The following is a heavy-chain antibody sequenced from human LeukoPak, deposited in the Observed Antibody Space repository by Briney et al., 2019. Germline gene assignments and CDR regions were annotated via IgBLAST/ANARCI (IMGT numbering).Heavy chain of an antibody. J-gene: IGHJ5*02. CDR2: ISSSSSYI. D-gene: IGHD5-18*01. CDR3: AKSGYSYGYNWFGP. CDR1: GFTFSSYS. Sequence: GGSLRLSCAASGFTFSSYSMNWVRQAPGKGLEWVSSISSSSSYIYYADSVKGRFTISRDNAKNSLYLQMNSLRAEDTAVYYCAKSGYSYGYNWFGPWGQGTLVTVSS. V-gene: IGHV3-21*01.